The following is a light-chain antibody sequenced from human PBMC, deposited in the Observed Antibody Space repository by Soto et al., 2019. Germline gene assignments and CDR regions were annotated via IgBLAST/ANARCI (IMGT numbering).Light chain of an antibody. Sequence: DIQMTQSPSSLSASVGDRVTITCRASQSISTYLNWYQQKPGKAPQLLIFVASSLHSGVPSRFSGSLSRTDFTLTISSLQPEDFATYYCPQSFTTPRTFGQGTKLDVK. CDR2: VAS. J-gene: IGKJ2*01. V-gene: IGKV1-39*01. CDR3: PQSFTTPRT. CDR1: QSISTY.